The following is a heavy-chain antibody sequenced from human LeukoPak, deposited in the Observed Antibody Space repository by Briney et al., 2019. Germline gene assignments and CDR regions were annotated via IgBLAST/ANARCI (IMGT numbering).Heavy chain of an antibody. Sequence: ASVKVSCKASGYTFTSYDINWVRQAPGQGLEWMGWMNPNSGNTGYAQKFQGRVTMTRNTSISTAYMELSSLRSEDAAVYYCARVTVRDDAFDIWGQGTMVTGSS. CDR2: MNPNSGNT. J-gene: IGHJ3*02. V-gene: IGHV1-8*01. CDR1: GYTFTSYD. D-gene: IGHD4-17*01. CDR3: ARVTVRDDAFDI.